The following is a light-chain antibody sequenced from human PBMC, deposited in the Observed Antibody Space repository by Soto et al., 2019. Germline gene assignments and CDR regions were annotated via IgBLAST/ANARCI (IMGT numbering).Light chain of an antibody. CDR3: QQGGNSPYT. Sequence: EIVLTQSPGTLSLSPGERASLSCRASQSVSSNCVAWYQQKPGQAPRLLIYLASSRATGFPDRFSGSVSGTAFTLTISRLEPQDFAVYYCQQGGNSPYTFGQGTKLEI. V-gene: IGKV3-20*01. CDR1: QSVSSNC. CDR2: LAS. J-gene: IGKJ2*01.